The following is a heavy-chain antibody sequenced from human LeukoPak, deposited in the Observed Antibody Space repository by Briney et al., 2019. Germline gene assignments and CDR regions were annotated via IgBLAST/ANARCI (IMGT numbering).Heavy chain of an antibody. D-gene: IGHD3-22*01. V-gene: IGHV3-21*01. Sequence: PGGSLRLSCAASGFTFSSYTMNWVRQAPGKGLEWVSSISSTSSYIYYAHSVKGRFTISRDNAKNSLYLQMNSLRAEDTAVYYCARHFLTYYDSSGFAVDVWGQGTTVTVSS. CDR2: ISSTSSYI. CDR3: ARHFLTYYDSSGFAVDV. J-gene: IGHJ6*02. CDR1: GFTFSSYT.